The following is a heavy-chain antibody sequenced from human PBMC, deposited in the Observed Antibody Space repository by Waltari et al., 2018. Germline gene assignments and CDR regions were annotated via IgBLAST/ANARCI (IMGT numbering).Heavy chain of an antibody. Sequence: QLQLQDSGPGLVKPSETVSLPCSVSGGSLTTNRHYWGWIRQPPGQGLEWIGTISYNGSTYSSPSLKSRITMSRDTSKNQLSLTLGFVTAADTAVYYCATYIGASVGTAAFDVWGQGTMVTVSS. CDR2: ISYNGST. J-gene: IGHJ3*01. CDR3: ATYIGASVGTAAFDV. D-gene: IGHD5-12*01. V-gene: IGHV4-39*01. CDR1: GGSLTTNRHY.